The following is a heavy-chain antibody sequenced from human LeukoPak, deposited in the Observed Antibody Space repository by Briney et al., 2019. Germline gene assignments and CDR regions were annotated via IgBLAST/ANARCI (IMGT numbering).Heavy chain of an antibody. CDR1: GYTFTSYY. CDR3: ARTYSSSDEFDY. J-gene: IGHJ4*02. CDR2: INPSGGST. D-gene: IGHD6-13*01. V-gene: IGHV1-46*01. Sequence: VASVKVSCKASGYTFTSYYIHWVRQALGQGLEWMGIINPSGGSTTYAQKFQGRVAMTRDTSTSRVYMEVSSLRSEDTAVYYCARTYSSSDEFDYWGQGTLVTVSS.